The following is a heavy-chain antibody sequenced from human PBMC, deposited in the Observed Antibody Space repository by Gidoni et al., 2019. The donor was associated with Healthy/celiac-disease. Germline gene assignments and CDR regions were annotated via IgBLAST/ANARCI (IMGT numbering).Heavy chain of an antibody. CDR1: GYTFPRYD. CDR2: RNPNSVNT. J-gene: IGHJ6*02. Sequence: QLQLVQSGAEVKKPGASVKASCKASGYTFPRYDFNWWRQATGQGLEWMGWRNPNSVNTGYAQKFQGRVTMTRNTSISTAYMELSSLRSEDTAVYYCARGGLQWLVHGYYYYYYGMDVWGQGTTVTVSS. D-gene: IGHD6-19*01. V-gene: IGHV1-8*01. CDR3: ARGGLQWLVHGYYYYYYGMDV.